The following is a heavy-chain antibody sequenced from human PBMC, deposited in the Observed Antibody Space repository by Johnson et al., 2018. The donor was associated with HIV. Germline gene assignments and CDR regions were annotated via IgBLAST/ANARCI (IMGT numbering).Heavy chain of an antibody. J-gene: IGHJ3*02. CDR3: AKDQWSSSWTNDAFDI. Sequence: VQLVESGGSLVKPGGSLSLSCAASGFTFDDYGMNWVRQGPGKGLEWASGINWNGGSTYYADSVKGRFTISRDNSKNTLYLQMNSLRAEDTAVYYCAKDQWSSSWTNDAFDIWGQGTMVSVSS. D-gene: IGHD6-13*01. CDR1: GFTFDDYG. V-gene: IGHV3-23*04. CDR2: INWNGGST.